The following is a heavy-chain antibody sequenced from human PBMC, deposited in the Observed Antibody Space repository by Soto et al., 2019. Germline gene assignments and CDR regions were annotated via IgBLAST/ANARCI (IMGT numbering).Heavy chain of an antibody. CDR2: TSAYNGNT. CDR3: ARDWSRYYDNSALIWFY. Sequence: GASVKVSCKASGYTFTSYGISWVRQAPGQGLEWMGWTSAYNGNTHYAQKLQGRVTMTTDTSTTTAYMELRSLRLDDTAVYYCARDWSRYYDNSALIWFYWGQGSLVTVSS. D-gene: IGHD3-22*01. CDR1: GYTFTSYG. V-gene: IGHV1-18*01. J-gene: IGHJ4*02.